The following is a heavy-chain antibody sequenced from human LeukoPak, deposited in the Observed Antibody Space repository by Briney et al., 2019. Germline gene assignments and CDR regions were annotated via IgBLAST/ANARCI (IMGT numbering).Heavy chain of an antibody. CDR1: GFTVSSNY. J-gene: IGHJ2*01. CDR2: IYSGGST. CDR3: ASHHVDTAMVSLRTYWYFDL. V-gene: IGHV3-53*01. Sequence: GGSLRLSCAASGFTVSSNYMSWVRQAPGKGLEWVSVIYSGGSTYYADSVKGRFTISRDNSKNTLYLQMNSLRAEDTAVYYCASHHVDTAMVSLRTYWYFDLWGRGTLVTVSS. D-gene: IGHD5-18*01.